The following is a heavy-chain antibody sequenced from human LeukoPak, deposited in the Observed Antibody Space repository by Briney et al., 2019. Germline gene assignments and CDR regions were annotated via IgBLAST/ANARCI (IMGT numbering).Heavy chain of an antibody. Sequence: PGGSLRLSCAASGFTFSSYAMSWVRQAPGKGLEWVSAISGSGGSTYYADSVKGRFTISRDNSKNTLYLQMNSLRAEDTAVYYCAKDRHYHFWSGHEYYFDYWGQGTLLTVSS. CDR2: ISGSGGST. CDR1: GFTFSSYA. V-gene: IGHV3-23*01. J-gene: IGHJ4*02. CDR3: AKDRHYHFWSGHEYYFDY. D-gene: IGHD3-3*01.